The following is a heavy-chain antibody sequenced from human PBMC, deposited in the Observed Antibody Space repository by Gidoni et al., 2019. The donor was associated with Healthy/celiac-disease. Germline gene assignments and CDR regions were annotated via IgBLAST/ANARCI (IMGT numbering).Heavy chain of an antibody. CDR1: GFTFRSHA. CDR3: ARGIQYCSGGSCTNSYFDY. CDR2: ISYDGSNK. V-gene: IGHV3-30*04. D-gene: IGHD2-15*01. Sequence: QVQLVESGGGVVQPVRSLRLPCAAPGFTFRSHAMPWVRQAPGKGLEWVAVISYDGSNKYYADSVKGRFTISRDNSKNTLYLQMNSLRAEDTAVYYCARGIQYCSGGSCTNSYFDYWGQGTLVTVSS. J-gene: IGHJ4*02.